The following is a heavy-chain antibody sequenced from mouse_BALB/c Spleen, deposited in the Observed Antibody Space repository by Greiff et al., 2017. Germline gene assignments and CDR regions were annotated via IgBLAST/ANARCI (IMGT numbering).Heavy chain of an antibody. V-gene: IGHV2-6-7*01. D-gene: IGHD2-1*01. CDR1: GFSLTGYG. CDR2: IWGDGST. Sequence: QVQLKESGPGLVAPSQSLSITCTVSGFSLTGYGVNWVRQPPGKGLEWLGMIWGDGSTDYNSALKSRLSISKDNSKSQVFLKMNSLQTDDTARYYCARERYGNYDAMDYWGQGTSVTVSS. CDR3: ARERYGNYDAMDY. J-gene: IGHJ4*01.